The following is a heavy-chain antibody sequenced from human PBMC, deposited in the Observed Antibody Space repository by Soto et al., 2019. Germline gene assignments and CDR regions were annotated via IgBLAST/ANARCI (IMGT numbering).Heavy chain of an antibody. D-gene: IGHD1-1*01. V-gene: IGHV5-51*01. CDR1: GYTFANYW. Sequence: EVQLEQSGAEVKKPGESLKISCKGSGYTFANYWIGWVRQMPGKGLEWMGFIYPGDSDTRYSPSFQGHVTISADKSISTAYLQWSSLQASDTAMYYCARRVLRATGTTSYYYSVDVWGHGTTVTVSS. CDR2: IYPGDSDT. CDR3: ARRVLRATGTTSYYYSVDV. J-gene: IGHJ6*02.